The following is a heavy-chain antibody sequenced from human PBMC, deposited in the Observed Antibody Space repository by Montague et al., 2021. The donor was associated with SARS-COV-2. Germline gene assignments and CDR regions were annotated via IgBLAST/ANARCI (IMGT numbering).Heavy chain of an antibody. J-gene: IGHJ4*02. CDR3: ARDVRYYYDQ. CDR2: VSYRGST. Sequence: SETLSLTCSVSGGSMSSYHCVWIRQPPGKGLEWIGYVSYRGSTNXNLSLKSRVTISLDTSKNRFSLRVTSVTVADTAVYYCARDVRYYYDQWGQGILVTVSS. CDR1: GGSMSSYH. V-gene: IGHV4-59*01. D-gene: IGHD3-10*01.